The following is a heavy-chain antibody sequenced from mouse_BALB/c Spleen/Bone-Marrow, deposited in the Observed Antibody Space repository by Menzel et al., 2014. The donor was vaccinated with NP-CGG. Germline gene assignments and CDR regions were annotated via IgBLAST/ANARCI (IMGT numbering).Heavy chain of an antibody. D-gene: IGHD2-1*01. CDR2: IRNKANGYTT. CDR3: ARDYLYYFDY. Sequence: EVQVVESGGGLVQPGGFLRLSCATSGFTFTDHYMSWVRQPPGKALEWLGFIRNKANGYTTEYSASVEGRFTISRDNSQSIVYLQMNTLRAEDSATYYCARDYLYYFDYWGQGTTLTVSS. J-gene: IGHJ2*01. V-gene: IGHV7-3*02. CDR1: GFTFTDHY.